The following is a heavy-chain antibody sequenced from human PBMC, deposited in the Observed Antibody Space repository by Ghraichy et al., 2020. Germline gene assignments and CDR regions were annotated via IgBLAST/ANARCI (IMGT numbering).Heavy chain of an antibody. J-gene: IGHJ3*01. CDR3: ARSDNFRALDL. CDR2: ISFTSNTI. D-gene: IGHD5-24*01. Sequence: GESLNISCVASGFAFSSYGFHWVRQAPGKGLEWISYISFTSNTIYYADSVEGRFTISRDNAKNSLYLQMNSLRHEDTAVYFCARSDNFRALDLWGQGTLVTVSS. V-gene: IGHV3-48*02. CDR1: GFAFSSYG.